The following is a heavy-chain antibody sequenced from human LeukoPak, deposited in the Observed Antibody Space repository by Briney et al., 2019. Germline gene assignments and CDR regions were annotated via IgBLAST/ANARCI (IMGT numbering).Heavy chain of an antibody. Sequence: SGPTLVNPTQTLTLTCTFSGFSLSTSGVGVGWIRQPPGKALGWLALIYWDDDKRYSPSLKSRLTITKDTSKNQVVLTMINVDPVDTATYYCVHDDVGLNGFDYWGQGTLVTVSS. D-gene: IGHD2-8*01. CDR3: VHDDVGLNGFDY. CDR1: GFSLSTSGVG. V-gene: IGHV2-5*02. J-gene: IGHJ4*02. CDR2: IYWDDDK.